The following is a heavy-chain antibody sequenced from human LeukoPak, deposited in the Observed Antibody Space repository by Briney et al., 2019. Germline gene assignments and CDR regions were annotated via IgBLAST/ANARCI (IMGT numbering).Heavy chain of an antibody. J-gene: IGHJ3*02. CDR2: ISYDGSNK. CDR1: GFTFSSYA. Sequence: PGRSLRLSCAASGFTFSSYAMHCVRQAPGKGLEWVAVISYDGSNKYYADSVKGRFTISRDNSKNTLYLQMNSLRAEDTAVYYCARGHITGTTSVAFDIWGQGTMVTVSS. CDR3: ARGHITGTTSVAFDI. D-gene: IGHD1-20*01. V-gene: IGHV3-30-3*01.